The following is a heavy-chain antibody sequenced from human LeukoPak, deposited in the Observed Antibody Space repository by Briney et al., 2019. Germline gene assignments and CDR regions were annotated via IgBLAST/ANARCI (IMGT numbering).Heavy chain of an antibody. Sequence: GGSLRLSCAASGITFSGSVMHWVRQAPGKGLEWVSAISGSGRDTFYADSVKGRFTISRDNSKNTLYLQMNGLRAEDTAVYYCAKLVAAGSFFDYWGQGTLVTVSS. CDR2: ISGSGRDT. CDR1: GITFSGSV. V-gene: IGHV3-23*01. CDR3: AKLVAAGSFFDY. J-gene: IGHJ4*02. D-gene: IGHD6-25*01.